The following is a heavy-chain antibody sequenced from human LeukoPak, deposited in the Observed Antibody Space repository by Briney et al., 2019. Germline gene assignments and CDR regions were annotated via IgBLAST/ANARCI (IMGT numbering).Heavy chain of an antibody. V-gene: IGHV4-34*01. Sequence: SETLSLTCAVYGGSFSGYYWSWIRQPPGKGLEWIGEINHSGSIHYNPSLKSRVTISVDTSKNQFSLKLSSVTAADTAVYYCARGPEYSSSSGFDYWGQGTLVTVSS. CDR3: ARGPEYSSSSGFDY. CDR2: INHSGSI. CDR1: GGSFSGYY. J-gene: IGHJ4*02. D-gene: IGHD6-6*01.